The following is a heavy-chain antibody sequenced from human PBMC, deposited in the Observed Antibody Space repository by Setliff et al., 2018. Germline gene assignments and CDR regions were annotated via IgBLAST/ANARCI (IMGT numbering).Heavy chain of an antibody. J-gene: IGHJ4*02. CDR1: GFTFSSYW. CDR2: IYHSGST. D-gene: IGHD4-4*01. Sequence: GSLRLSCAASGFTFSSYWMSWVRQPPGKGLEWIGEIYHSGSTNYNPSLKSRVTISVDKSKNQFSLKLSSVTAADTAVYYCASYRQDVNYWGQGTLVTVSS. V-gene: IGHV4-4*02. CDR3: ASYRQDVNY.